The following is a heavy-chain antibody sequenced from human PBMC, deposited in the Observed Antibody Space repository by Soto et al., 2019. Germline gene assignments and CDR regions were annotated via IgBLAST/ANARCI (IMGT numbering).Heavy chain of an antibody. J-gene: IGHJ4*02. V-gene: IGHV4-59*01. CDR2: IYYGGST. Sequence: SETLSLTCTVSGGSISSYYWSWIRQPPGKGLEWIGYIYYGGSTSYSPSLKSRVTISIDTSKNQFSLKLSSVTAADTALYYCATWGGNGWLSYFDYWGRGTLVTVSS. CDR3: ATWGGNGWLSYFDY. CDR1: GGSISSYY. D-gene: IGHD6-19*01.